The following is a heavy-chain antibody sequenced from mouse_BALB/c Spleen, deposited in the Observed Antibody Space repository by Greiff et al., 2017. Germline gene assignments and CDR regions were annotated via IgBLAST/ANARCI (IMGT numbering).Heavy chain of an antibody. CDR2: ISYDGSN. CDR1: GYSITSGYY. J-gene: IGHJ2*01. V-gene: IGHV3-6*02. CDR3: ATMVTTTFDY. D-gene: IGHD2-1*01. Sequence: DVQLQESGPGLVKPSQSLSLTCSVTGYSITSGYYWNWIRQFPGNTLEWMGYISYDGSNNYNPSLKNRISITRDTSKNQFFLKLNSVTTEDTATYYCATMVTTTFDYWGQGTTLTVSS.